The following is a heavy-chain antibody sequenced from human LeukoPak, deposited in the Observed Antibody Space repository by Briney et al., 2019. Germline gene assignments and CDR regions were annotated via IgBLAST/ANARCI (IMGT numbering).Heavy chain of an antibody. CDR1: GFTFSDLW. J-gene: IGHJ4*01. CDR2: SLGDVTA. D-gene: IGHD1-1*01. CDR3: ARGGPGTGMDY. Sequence: PGGSLRLSCAASGFTFSDLWMHWVRQVPGEGLVWVAVSLGDVTAIYADSVKGRFTVSRDNAKNTLYLQANSLRVEGTAVYYCARGGPGTGMDYWGHGALVTVSS. V-gene: IGHV3-74*01.